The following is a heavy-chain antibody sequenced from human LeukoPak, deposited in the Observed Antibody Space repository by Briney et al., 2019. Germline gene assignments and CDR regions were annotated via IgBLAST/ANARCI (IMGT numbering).Heavy chain of an antibody. CDR1: GFTFSPFW. J-gene: IGHJ4*02. CDR2: IGLDGGNT. Sequence: PGRSLRLSCATSGFTFSPFWIHWVRQGPGKGLEWVSRIGLDGGNTNYADSAKGRFTISRDNAKSTVHLQMNSLRADDTAVYYCAKSGYNRFDYWGQGTLVTVSS. CDR3: AKSGYNRFDY. V-gene: IGHV3-74*01. D-gene: IGHD5-24*01.